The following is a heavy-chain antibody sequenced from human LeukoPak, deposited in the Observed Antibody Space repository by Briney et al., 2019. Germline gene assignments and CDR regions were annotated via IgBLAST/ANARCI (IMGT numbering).Heavy chain of an antibody. D-gene: IGHD3-22*01. V-gene: IGHV3-48*04. J-gene: IGHJ4*02. CDR2: ISSSSSTI. CDR1: GFTFSSYS. CDR3: ARQIVVIDY. Sequence: GGSLRLFCAASGFTFSSYSMNWVRQAPGKGLEWVSYISSSSSTIYYADSVKGRFTISRDNAKNSLYLQMNSLRAEDTAVYYSARQIVVIDYWGQGTLVTVSS.